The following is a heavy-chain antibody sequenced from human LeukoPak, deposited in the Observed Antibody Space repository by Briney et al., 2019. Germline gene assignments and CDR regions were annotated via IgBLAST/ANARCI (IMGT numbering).Heavy chain of an antibody. V-gene: IGHV1-2*02. CDR3: AREVEAVGVFFGY. CDR1: GYTFTGYY. D-gene: IGHD5/OR15-5a*01. Sequence: GASVKVSCKASGYTFTGYYMHWVRQAPGQGLEWMGWINPNSGGTNYAQKFQGRVTMTRDTSISTAYMELSRLRSDDTAVYYCAREVEAVGVFFGYWGQGTLVTVSS. CDR2: INPNSGGT. J-gene: IGHJ4*02.